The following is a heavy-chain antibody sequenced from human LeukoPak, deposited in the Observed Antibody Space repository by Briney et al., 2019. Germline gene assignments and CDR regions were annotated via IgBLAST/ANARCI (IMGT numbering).Heavy chain of an antibody. V-gene: IGHV1-2*02. D-gene: IGHD6-19*01. Sequence: ASVKVSCTASGYTFTGYYIHWGRQAPGQGLECMGWINPNSGGTNYAQKFRGRVTMTRDTSISTAYMELSSLRSDDTAVYYCARDLYQWLPSTRPRDSYYYMDIWGEGTTVTVSS. J-gene: IGHJ6*03. CDR1: GYTFTGYY. CDR2: INPNSGGT. CDR3: ARDLYQWLPSTRPRDSYYYMDI.